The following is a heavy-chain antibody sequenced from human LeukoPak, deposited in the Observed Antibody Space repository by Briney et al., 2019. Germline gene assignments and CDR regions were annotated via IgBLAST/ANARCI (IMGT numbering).Heavy chain of an antibody. CDR1: GFTFSSSA. Sequence: GGSLRLSCAASGFTFSSSAMNWVRQAPGKGLEWVSTISSSSSYIYYADSVKGRFTISRDNAKNSLYLQMNSLRAEDTAVYYCAREYSSSWFNNWFDPWGQGTLVTVSS. V-gene: IGHV3-21*01. CDR2: ISSSSSYI. CDR3: AREYSSSWFNNWFDP. J-gene: IGHJ5*02. D-gene: IGHD6-13*01.